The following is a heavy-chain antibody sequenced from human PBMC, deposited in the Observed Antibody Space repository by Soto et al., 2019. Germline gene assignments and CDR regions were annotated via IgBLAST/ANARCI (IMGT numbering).Heavy chain of an antibody. CDR1: GGSISSGGYY. CDR2: IYYSGST. D-gene: IGHD6-19*01. J-gene: IGHJ5*02. V-gene: IGHV4-31*03. CDR3: ARVGLGGVAVADPVRWFDP. Sequence: QVQLQESGPGLVKPSQTLSLTCTVSGGSISSGGYYWSWIRQHPGKGLEWIGYIYYSGSTYYNPSLKSRVTISVDTSNNQCSLKLSSVTAADTAVYYCARVGLGGVAVADPVRWFDPWGQGTLVTVSS.